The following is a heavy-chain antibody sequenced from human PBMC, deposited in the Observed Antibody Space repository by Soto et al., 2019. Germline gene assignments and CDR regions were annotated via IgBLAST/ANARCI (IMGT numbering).Heavy chain of an antibody. J-gene: IGHJ4*02. Sequence: SETLSLTCTVSGGSISSGGYYWSWIRQHPGKGLEWIGYIYYSGSTYYNPSLKSRVTISVDTSKNQFSLKLSSVTAADTAVYYCARGDTAMVTDYWGQGTLVTVSS. V-gene: IGHV4-31*03. CDR1: GGSISSGGYY. CDR2: IYYSGST. CDR3: ARGDTAMVTDY. D-gene: IGHD5-18*01.